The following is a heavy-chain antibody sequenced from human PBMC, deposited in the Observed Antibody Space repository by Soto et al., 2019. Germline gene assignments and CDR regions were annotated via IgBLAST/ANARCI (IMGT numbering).Heavy chain of an antibody. CDR2: ISTNNGNT. CDR1: GGTFGSYA. D-gene: IGHD2-21*02. CDR3: ATDGVVTASPFDY. Sequence: ASVKVSCKASGGTFGSYAISWVRQAPGQGLEYMGWISTNNGNTDYAQKLQGRVTMTTDTSTNTAYMELRSLRSDDTAVFYCATDGVVTASPFDYWGQGTLVTVSS. V-gene: IGHV1-18*01. J-gene: IGHJ4*02.